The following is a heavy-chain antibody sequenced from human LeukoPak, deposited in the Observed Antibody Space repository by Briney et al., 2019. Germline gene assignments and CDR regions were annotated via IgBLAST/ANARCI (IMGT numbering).Heavy chain of an antibody. Sequence: SETLSLTSTVAGGFISNSNYYWGWIRQPPGKGLDWIGSVYYTGRTYYNPALNSRVTISIDTSKNQFSLNLNSATAADTAVYYCVRLHCYDSSRPPLWGQGTLVMVPS. CDR2: VYYTGRT. CDR3: VRLHCYDSSRPPL. CDR1: GGFISNSNYY. D-gene: IGHD3-22*01. J-gene: IGHJ4*02. V-gene: IGHV4-39*01.